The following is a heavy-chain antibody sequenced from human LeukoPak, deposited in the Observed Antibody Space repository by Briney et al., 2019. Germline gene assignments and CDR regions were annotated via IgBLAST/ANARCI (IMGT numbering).Heavy chain of an antibody. J-gene: IGHJ6*03. CDR2: IYTSGST. CDR1: GYSISSGYY. Sequence: PSETLSLTCTVSGYSISSGYYWGWIRQPAGKGLEWIGRIYTSGSTNYNPSLKSRVTMSVDTSKNQFSLKLSSVTAADTAVYYCASLGYCSSTSCYNYMDVWGKGTTVTVSS. CDR3: ASLGYCSSTSCYNYMDV. D-gene: IGHD2-2*02. V-gene: IGHV4-4*07.